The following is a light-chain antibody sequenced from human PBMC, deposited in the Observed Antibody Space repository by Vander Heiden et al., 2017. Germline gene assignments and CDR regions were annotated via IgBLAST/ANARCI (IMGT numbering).Light chain of an antibody. Sequence: DIHMPESPSTLSASVGDRVTITCRASQSISSCLAWYQQKPGHAPKLLIYKASNLEPGVPSRFSGSGSGTEFTLTISSLQPDDCATYYCQQYNSSSWTFGQGTKVEIK. V-gene: IGKV1-5*03. CDR1: QSISSC. J-gene: IGKJ1*01. CDR2: KAS. CDR3: QQYNSSSWT.